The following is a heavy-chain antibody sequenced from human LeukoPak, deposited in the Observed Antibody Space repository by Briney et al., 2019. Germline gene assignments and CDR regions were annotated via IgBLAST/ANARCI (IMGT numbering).Heavy chain of an antibody. CDR2: IYYSGST. V-gene: IGHV4-59*01. J-gene: IGHJ3*02. D-gene: IGHD3-22*01. CDR1: GGSISSYY. Sequence: SETLSLTCTVSGGSISSYYWSWIRQPPGKGLEWIGYIYYSGSTNYNPSLKSRVTISVDTSKNQFSLKLSSVTAADTAVYYCARVKYYDSSGYPLGAFDIWGQGTMVTVSS. CDR3: ARVKYYDSSGYPLGAFDI.